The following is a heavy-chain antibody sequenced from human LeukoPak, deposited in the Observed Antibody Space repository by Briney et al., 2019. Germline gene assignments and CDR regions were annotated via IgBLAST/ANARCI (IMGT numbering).Heavy chain of an antibody. J-gene: IGHJ6*03. CDR1: GGSFSGYY. V-gene: IGHV4-59*10. CDR3: ARRGSYNYYYYMDV. CDR2: IYTSGST. Sequence: SETLSLTCAVYGGSFSGYYWSWIRQPAGKGLEWIGRIYTSGSTNYNPSLKSRVTISVDTSKNQFSLKLSSVTAADTAVYYCARRGSYNYYYYMDVWGKGTTVTVSS. D-gene: IGHD1-26*01.